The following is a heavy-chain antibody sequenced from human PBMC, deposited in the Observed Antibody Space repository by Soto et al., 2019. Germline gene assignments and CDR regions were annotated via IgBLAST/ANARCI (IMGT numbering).Heavy chain of an antibody. CDR2: ISWNSGSI. CDR3: AKGSYSSSAAYIY. D-gene: IGHD6-6*01. V-gene: IGHV3-9*01. J-gene: IGHJ4*02. Sequence: PGGSLRLSCAASGFTFDDYAMHWVRQAPGKGLEWVSGISWNSGSIGYADSVKGRFTISRDNAKNSLYLQMNSLRAEDTALYYCAKGSYSSSAAYIYWGQGTLVTVSS. CDR1: GFTFDDYA.